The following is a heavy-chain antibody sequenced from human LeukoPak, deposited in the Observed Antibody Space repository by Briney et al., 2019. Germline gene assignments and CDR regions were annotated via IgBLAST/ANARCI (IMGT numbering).Heavy chain of an antibody. Sequence: SVKVSCKASGVTFSSYAISRVRQAPGQGLEWMGRIIPIFGIANYAQKFQGRVTITADKSTSTAYMELSSLRSEDTAVYYCASDIVVVPAAMGNWFDPWGQGTLVTVSS. V-gene: IGHV1-69*04. CDR3: ASDIVVVPAAMGNWFDP. J-gene: IGHJ5*02. CDR1: GVTFSSYA. D-gene: IGHD2-2*01. CDR2: IIPIFGIA.